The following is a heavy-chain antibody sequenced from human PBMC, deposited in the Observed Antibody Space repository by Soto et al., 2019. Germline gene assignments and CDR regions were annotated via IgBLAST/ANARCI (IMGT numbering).Heavy chain of an antibody. J-gene: IGHJ3*02. CDR2: IIAYNGNT. D-gene: IGHD2-2*02. Sequence: ASVKVSCKSSCYTFTSYGISWFRHAPGQGLEWMGWIIAYNGNTNYAQKLQGRVTMTTDTSTSTAYMELRSLRSDDTAVYYCARDIPYVVPPPNDAFDIWGQGTMVTVAS. CDR3: ARDIPYVVPPPNDAFDI. CDR1: CYTFTSYG. V-gene: IGHV1-18*01.